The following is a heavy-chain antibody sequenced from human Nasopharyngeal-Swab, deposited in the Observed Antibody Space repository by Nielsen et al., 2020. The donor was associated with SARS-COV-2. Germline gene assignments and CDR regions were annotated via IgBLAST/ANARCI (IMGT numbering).Heavy chain of an antibody. CDR2: ISGSGGST. CDR1: GFTFSSYA. CDR3: AKLGYGGFDY. Sequence: GESLKISCAASGFTFSSYAMSWVRQAPGKGLEWVSAISGSGGSTYYADSVKGRFTISRDNSKNTLYLQMNSLRAEDTAVYYCAKLGYGGFDYWGQGTLVTVSP. J-gene: IGHJ4*02. D-gene: IGHD2-2*03. V-gene: IGHV3-23*01.